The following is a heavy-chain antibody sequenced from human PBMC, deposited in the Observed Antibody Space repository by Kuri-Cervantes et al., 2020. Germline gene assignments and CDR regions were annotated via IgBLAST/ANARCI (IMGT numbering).Heavy chain of an antibody. CDR2: IYPGDSET. CDR3: STNFGSGSYDY. CDR1: GYRFTNYW. Sequence: KVSCKGSGYRFTNYWIGLVRQMPGKGLEWMGFIYPGDSETRYSPSFQGQVTMSDDKSISTAYLQWSSLKASDTAMYYCSTNFGSGSYDYWGQGTLVTVSS. D-gene: IGHD3-10*01. J-gene: IGHJ4*02. V-gene: IGHV5-51*01.